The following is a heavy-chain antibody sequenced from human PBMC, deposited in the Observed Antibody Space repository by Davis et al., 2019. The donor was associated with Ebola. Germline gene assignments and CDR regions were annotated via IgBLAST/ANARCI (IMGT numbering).Heavy chain of an antibody. J-gene: IGHJ4*02. CDR1: GFTFSTYW. D-gene: IGHD2/OR15-2a*01. CDR2: IKEDGSET. CDR3: ATSTYLPVY. Sequence: GESLKISCAVSGFTFSTYWMSWLRQAPGKGLEWVANIKEDGSETNYVDSVKGRFTISRDNAKNTLYLQMNSLRAEDTAVYYCATSTYLPVYWGQGTLVTVSS. V-gene: IGHV3-7*01.